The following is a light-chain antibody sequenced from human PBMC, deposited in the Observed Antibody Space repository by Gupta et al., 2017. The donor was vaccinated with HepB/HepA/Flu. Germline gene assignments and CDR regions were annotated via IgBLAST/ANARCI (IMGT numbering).Light chain of an antibody. Sequence: QSALTQPRSVSGSPGQSVTISCTGTSSDVGGYNYVSWYQQHPGKAPKLMIYDVSKRPSGVPDRFSGSKSGNTASLTISGLQAEDEADYYCCSYQVWVFGGGTKLTVL. CDR2: DVS. CDR3: CSYQVWV. J-gene: IGLJ3*02. CDR1: SSDVGGYNY. V-gene: IGLV2-11*01.